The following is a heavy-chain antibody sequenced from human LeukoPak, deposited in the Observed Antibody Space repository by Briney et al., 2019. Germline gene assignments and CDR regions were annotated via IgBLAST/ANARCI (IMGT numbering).Heavy chain of an antibody. V-gene: IGHV1-8*01. CDR2: MNPNSGNT. CDR3: ARAGHYDILTGYRTRFDP. CDR1: GYTFTSYD. J-gene: IGHJ5*02. D-gene: IGHD3-9*01. Sequence: ASVKVSCKASGYTFTSYDINWVRQATGQGLAWMGWMNPNSGNTGYAQKFQGRVTMTRNTSISTAYMELSSLRSEDTAVYYCARAGHYDILTGYRTRFDPWGQGTLVTVSS.